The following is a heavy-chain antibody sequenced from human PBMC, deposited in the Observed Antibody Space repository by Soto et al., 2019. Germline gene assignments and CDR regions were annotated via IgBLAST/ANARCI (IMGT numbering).Heavy chain of an antibody. Sequence: LRLSCAITGDSVSSNSAGWSWVRQSPSRGLEWLGRTYYRSKWYYEYAVSVRGRITINPDTSKNQYSLQLNSVTPEDTAVYLCARGEQYSGRIFDYWGQGTLVTVSS. D-gene: IGHD1-26*01. CDR2: TYYRSKWYY. CDR3: ARGEQYSGRIFDY. CDR1: GDSVSSNSAG. V-gene: IGHV6-1*01. J-gene: IGHJ4*01.